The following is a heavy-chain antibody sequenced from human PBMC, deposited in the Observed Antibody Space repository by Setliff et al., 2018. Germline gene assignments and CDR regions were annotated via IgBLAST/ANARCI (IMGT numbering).Heavy chain of an antibody. D-gene: IGHD4-4*01. CDR2: INHSGST. CDR3: ASLGMTTMMDWYFDL. J-gene: IGHJ2*01. CDR1: GGSFSGYY. Sequence: SETLSLTCAVYGGSFSGYYWSWIRQPPGKGLEWIGEINHSGSTNYNPSLKSRATISIDTSKNQFSLKLSSVTAADTAVYYCASLGMTTMMDWYFDLWGRGTLVTVPS. V-gene: IGHV4-34*01.